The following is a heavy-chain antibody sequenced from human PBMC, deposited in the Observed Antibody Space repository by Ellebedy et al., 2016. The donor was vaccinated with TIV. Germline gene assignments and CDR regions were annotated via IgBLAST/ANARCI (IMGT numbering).Heavy chain of an antibody. CDR1: GGSISSYY. J-gene: IGHJ4*02. CDR3: SGAYGRATPKY. D-gene: IGHD3-10*01. Sequence: MPSETLSLTCTVSGGSISSYYWSWIRQPRGKGLEWIGYVYYSGSTKYTPSLKSRVTISVDTSKNQFSLKLSSVTAADTAVYLCSGAYGRATPKYWGQGTLVTVSS. V-gene: IGHV4-59*01. CDR2: VYYSGST.